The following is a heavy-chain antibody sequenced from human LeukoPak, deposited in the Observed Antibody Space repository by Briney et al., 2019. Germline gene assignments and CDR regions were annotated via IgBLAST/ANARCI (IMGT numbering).Heavy chain of an antibody. CDR1: GFTFSSYA. V-gene: IGHV3-30*18. CDR3: AKPQTAYCGGDCPFDY. Sequence: GGSLRLSCAASGFTFSSYAMHWVRQAPGKGLEWVAVISYDGSNKYYADSVKGRFTISRDNSKNTLYLQMNSLRAEDTAVYYCAKPQTAYCGGDCPFDYWGQGTLVTVSS. J-gene: IGHJ4*02. CDR2: ISYDGSNK. D-gene: IGHD2-21*02.